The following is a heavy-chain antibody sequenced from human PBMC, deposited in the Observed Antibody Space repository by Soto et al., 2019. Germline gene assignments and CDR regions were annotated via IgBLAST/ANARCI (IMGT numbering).Heavy chain of an antibody. Sequence: QVQLVQSVPEVKKPGSSVKVSCTASGGTLTSYTINWVRQAPGQGLEWMGRIIPLVEMANYAQKFQGRITITANTSTSAPYMELSSLRSEDTAVYYCARGDTSFDIWGRGTLITVSS. CDR1: GGTLTSYT. CDR3: ARGDTSFDI. D-gene: IGHD3-10*01. J-gene: IGHJ2*01. CDR2: IIPLVEMA. V-gene: IGHV1-69*02.